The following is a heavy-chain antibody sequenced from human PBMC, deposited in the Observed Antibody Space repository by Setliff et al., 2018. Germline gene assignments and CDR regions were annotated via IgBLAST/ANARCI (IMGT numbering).Heavy chain of an antibody. J-gene: IGHJ4*02. CDR2: IQGTGNT. CDR3: RFWSGYYKNDY. CDR1: GGSFDSGTHY. D-gene: IGHD3-3*01. Sequence: LSLTCTVTGGSFDSGTHYWSWIRQPAGKVPEWIGLIQGTGNTNYNPSLQSRATISIDTSKNQFSLKLSSVTAADTAVYHCRFWSGYYKNDYWGQGTLVTVSS. V-gene: IGHV4-61*02.